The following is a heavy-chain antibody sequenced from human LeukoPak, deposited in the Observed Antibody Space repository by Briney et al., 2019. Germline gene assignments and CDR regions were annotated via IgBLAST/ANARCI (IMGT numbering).Heavy chain of an antibody. D-gene: IGHD3-22*01. Sequence: PGGSLRLSCGGSGFTFKTYNMNWVRQAPGEGLEGVSSNSCSRSYIFYAVSVKGRYPISRHNEKNSLNLQINSLRAEDTAVYYCAKLYDGSAYNADHFDYWGQGTLVTVSS. V-gene: IGHV3-21*01. CDR2: NSCSRSYI. CDR3: AKLYDGSAYNADHFDY. J-gene: IGHJ4*02. CDR1: GFTFKTYN.